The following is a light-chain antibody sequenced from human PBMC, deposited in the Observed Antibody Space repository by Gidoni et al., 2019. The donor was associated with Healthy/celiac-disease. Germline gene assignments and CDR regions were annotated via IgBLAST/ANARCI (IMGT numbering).Light chain of an antibody. CDR3: QQYNNWPLPA. J-gene: IGKJ4*01. CDR1: QSVSSN. CDR2: GAS. V-gene: IGKV3-15*01. Sequence: IVMTQSQATLSVSPWERATLSCRASQSVSSNLAWYQQKPGQAPRLLIYGASTRATGIPARFSGSGSGTEFTLTISSLQSEDFAVYYCQQYNNWPLPAFGGGTKVEIQ.